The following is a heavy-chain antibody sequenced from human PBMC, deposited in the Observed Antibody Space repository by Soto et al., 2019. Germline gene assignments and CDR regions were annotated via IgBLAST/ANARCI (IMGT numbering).Heavy chain of an antibody. Sequence: GGSLRLSCAASGFTFSSFGMHWVRQAPGKGLEWVALIWSDGSNQYYTDSVKGRFTISRDDSKNTLYLQMNSLGAEDTAVYYCARDHNSYHMHVWGQGTTLTVS. CDR2: IWSDGSNQ. CDR1: GFTFSSFG. V-gene: IGHV3-33*01. J-gene: IGHJ6*02. CDR3: ARDHNSYHMHV.